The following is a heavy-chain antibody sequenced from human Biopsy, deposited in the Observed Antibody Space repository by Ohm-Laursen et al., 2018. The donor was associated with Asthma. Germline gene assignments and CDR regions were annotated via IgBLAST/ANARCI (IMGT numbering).Heavy chain of an antibody. J-gene: IGHJ6*02. CDR1: GFSFSSYG. CDR2: ISFDGTNK. Sequence: SLRLSCAASGFSFSSYGMHWVRQTPGKGLEWVAVISFDGTNKYYADSVKGRFTISRDNSKNTLDLQMNSLSAEDSAVYYCARGDGVVEPATRMGGMDVWGQGTTVTVSS. D-gene: IGHD2-15*01. CDR3: ARGDGVVEPATRMGGMDV. V-gene: IGHV3-30*03.